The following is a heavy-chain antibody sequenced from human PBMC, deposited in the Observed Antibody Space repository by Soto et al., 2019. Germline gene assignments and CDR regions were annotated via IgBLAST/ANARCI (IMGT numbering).Heavy chain of an antibody. D-gene: IGHD2-8*01. V-gene: IGHV3-21*01. CDR2: ISSSSSYI. CDR3: WLYCTNGVVCRGGMDV. J-gene: IGHJ6*02. Sequence: EVQLVESGGGLGKPGGSLRLSCAASGFTFSSYSMNWVRQAPGKGLEWVSSISSSSSYIYYADSVKGRFTIFRDNAKNSLYLQMNSLRAEDTAVYYCWLYCTNGVVCRGGMDVWGQGTTVTVSS. CDR1: GFTFSSYS.